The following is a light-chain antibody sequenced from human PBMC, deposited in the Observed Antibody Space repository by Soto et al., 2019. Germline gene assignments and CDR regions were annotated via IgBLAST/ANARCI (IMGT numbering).Light chain of an antibody. J-gene: IGKJ1*01. Sequence: EIVLTQSPGTLSLSPGERATLSCRASQSVAKNYLAWYQQEPGQAPRLLIYGPSSRATGIPNRFSGSGSATDFTLTISRLEPEDFAVYYCHQYASSPQTFGQGTKVEIK. CDR3: HQYASSPQT. CDR2: GPS. CDR1: QSVAKNY. V-gene: IGKV3-20*01.